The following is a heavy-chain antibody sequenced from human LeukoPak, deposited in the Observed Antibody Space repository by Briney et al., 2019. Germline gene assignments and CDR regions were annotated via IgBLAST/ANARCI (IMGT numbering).Heavy chain of an antibody. CDR3: ARDGHFDY. J-gene: IGHJ4*02. V-gene: IGHV1-2*02. Sequence: ASVTVSCKASGYTFTGYNMQWLRQAPGQGLEWMGWINPNSGGTNYAQKFQGRVTTTRDTSISTAYMELSRLRSDDTAVYYCARDGHFDYWGQGTLVTVSS. CDR1: GYTFTGYN. CDR2: INPNSGGT.